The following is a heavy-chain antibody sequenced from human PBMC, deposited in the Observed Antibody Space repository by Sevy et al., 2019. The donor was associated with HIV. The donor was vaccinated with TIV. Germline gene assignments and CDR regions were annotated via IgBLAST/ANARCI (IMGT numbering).Heavy chain of an antibody. Sequence: GGCLRLSCAASGFTFSSYGMHCVRQAPGKGLEWVAFIRYDGSNKYYADSVKGRFTISRDNSKNTLYLQMNSLRAEDTAAYDCAKVLLLYGDDVYYYYGMDVWGQGTLVPVSS. CDR3: AKVLLLYGDDVYYYYGMDV. J-gene: IGHJ6*02. D-gene: IGHD4-17*01. V-gene: IGHV3-30*02. CDR2: IRYDGSNK. CDR1: GFTFSSYG.